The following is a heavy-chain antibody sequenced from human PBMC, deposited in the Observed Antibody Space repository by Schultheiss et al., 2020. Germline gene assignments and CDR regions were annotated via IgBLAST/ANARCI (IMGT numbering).Heavy chain of an antibody. CDR1: GGSFSGYY. CDR2: IYTSGST. Sequence: GSLRLSCAVYGGSFSGYYWSWIRQPPGKGLEWIGRIYTSGSTNYNPSLKSRVTISVDTSKNQFSLKLSSVTAADTAVYYCARDGGMWQWLSNYYYYMDVWGKGTTVTVSS. D-gene: IGHD6-19*01. V-gene: IGHV4-59*10. CDR3: ARDGGMWQWLSNYYYYMDV. J-gene: IGHJ6*03.